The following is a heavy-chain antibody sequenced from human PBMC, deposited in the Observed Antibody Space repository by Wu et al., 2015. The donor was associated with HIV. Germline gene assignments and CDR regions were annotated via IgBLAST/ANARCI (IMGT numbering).Heavy chain of an antibody. CDR2: INPDSGDT. V-gene: IGHV1-2*02. CDR3: ARGWTSGYHGGYYYDL. CDR1: GYTFTDYY. D-gene: IGHD3-9*01. Sequence: QVQLVQSGAEVQKSGASLKVSCKTSGYTFTDYYIHWVRQAPGQGLQWMGWINPDSGDTTYSHNFQGRVTLTRDTALTTVYLELTNLRSDDTAVYYCARGWTSGYHGGYYYDLWGQGTLVTVSS. J-gene: IGHJ4*02.